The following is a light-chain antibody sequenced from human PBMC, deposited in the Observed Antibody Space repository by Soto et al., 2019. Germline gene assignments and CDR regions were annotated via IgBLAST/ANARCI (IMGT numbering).Light chain of an antibody. CDR1: QDIDNS. CDR3: QQHDGRPTMT. V-gene: IGKV1-33*01. Sequence: IQLTQSPASRSASVGETVTITCRASQDIDNSLNWYQHKPGKAPKLLVYAVSFLEAGVPSRFSGRGSGTVFSLTINSLQSDDFATYYCQQHDGRPTMTFGQGTRLEIK. J-gene: IGKJ5*01. CDR2: AVS.